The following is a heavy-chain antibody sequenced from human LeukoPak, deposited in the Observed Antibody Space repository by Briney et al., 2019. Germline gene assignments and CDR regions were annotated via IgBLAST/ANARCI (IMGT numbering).Heavy chain of an antibody. V-gene: IGHV4-39*07. CDR2: IYYSGST. CDR1: GGSISSSSYY. CDR3: AGDILTGPFLD. Sequence: SETLSLTCTVSGGSISSSSYYWGWIRQPPGKGLEWIGSIYYSGSTYYNPSLESRVTISVDTSKNQFSLKLSSVTAADTAVYYCAGDILTGPFLDWGQGTLVTVSS. J-gene: IGHJ4*02. D-gene: IGHD3-9*01.